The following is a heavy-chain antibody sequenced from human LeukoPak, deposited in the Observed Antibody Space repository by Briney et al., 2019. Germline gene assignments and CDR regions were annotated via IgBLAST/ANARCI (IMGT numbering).Heavy chain of an antibody. CDR2: INNSGST. J-gene: IGHJ3*02. Sequence: SETLSLTCAVYGGSLSGNYWSWIRHPPGKGLEWIGEINNSGSTNYNPSLKSRVPIPVDTPKNQSSLNLSFLTAADTAVYYCARASRIAARSRRWAFDIWGQGTMVTVSS. V-gene: IGHV4-34*01. CDR3: ARASRIAARSRRWAFDI. CDR1: GGSLSGNY. D-gene: IGHD6-6*01.